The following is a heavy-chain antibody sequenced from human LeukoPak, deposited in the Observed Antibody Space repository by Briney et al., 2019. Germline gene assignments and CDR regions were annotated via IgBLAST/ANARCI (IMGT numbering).Heavy chain of an antibody. V-gene: IGHV3-23*01. CDR3: ARDVVVTEIDY. CDR2: ISYSGANS. CDR1: GFTFSGSA. D-gene: IGHD2-21*02. J-gene: IGHJ4*02. Sequence: GGSLRLSCGASGFTFSGSAMRWVRQAPGEGVEWVSLISYSGANSYYTDSVRGRFTISRDNSKDTLFLQMNSLRAEDTAIYYCARDVVVTEIDYWGQGTLVTVSS.